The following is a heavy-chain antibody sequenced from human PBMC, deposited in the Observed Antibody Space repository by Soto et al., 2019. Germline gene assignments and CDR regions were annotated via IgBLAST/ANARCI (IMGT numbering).Heavy chain of an antibody. Sequence: GGSLRLSCAASGFNFSSYAMSWVRQAPGKGLEWVSAISGSGGSTYYADSVKGRFTISRDNSKNTLYLQMNSLRAEDTAVYYCAKATIFGVVLYWGQGTLVTVSS. CDR1: GFNFSSYA. V-gene: IGHV3-23*01. CDR3: AKATIFGVVLY. J-gene: IGHJ4*02. D-gene: IGHD3-3*01. CDR2: ISGSGGST.